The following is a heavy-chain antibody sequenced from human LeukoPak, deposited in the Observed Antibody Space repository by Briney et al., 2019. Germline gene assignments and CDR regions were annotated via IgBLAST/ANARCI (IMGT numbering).Heavy chain of an antibody. V-gene: IGHV3-30*18. J-gene: IGHJ4*02. CDR1: GFTFSSYG. D-gene: IGHD3-16*01. CDR3: AKDWGGMVFDY. Sequence: GGSLRLSCAASGFTFSSYGMHWVRQAPGKGLEWVAVISYDGSNKYYADSVKGRFTISRDNSKNTLYLQMNSLRAEDTAVYYWAKDWGGMVFDYWGQGTLVTVSS. CDR2: ISYDGSNK.